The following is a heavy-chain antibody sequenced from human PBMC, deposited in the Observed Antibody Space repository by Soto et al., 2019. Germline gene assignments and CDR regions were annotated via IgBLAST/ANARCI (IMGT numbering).Heavy chain of an antibody. CDR2: INAGNGNT. Sequence: GASVKVSCKASGYTFTSYAMHWVRQAPGQRLEWMGWINAGNGNTKYSQKFQGRVTITRDTSASTAYMELSSPRSEDTAVYYCARDEWLVRYFDYWGQGTLVTVSS. CDR1: GYTFTSYA. J-gene: IGHJ4*02. CDR3: ARDEWLVRYFDY. D-gene: IGHD6-19*01. V-gene: IGHV1-3*01.